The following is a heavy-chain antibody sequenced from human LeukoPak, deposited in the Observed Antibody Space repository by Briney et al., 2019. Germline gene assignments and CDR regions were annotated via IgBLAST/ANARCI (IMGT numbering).Heavy chain of an antibody. J-gene: IGHJ4*02. CDR1: GYTFTGYY. Sequence: ASVKVSCKASGYTFTGYYMHWVRQAPGQGLEWMGWINPHSGGTNYAQKFQGRVTMTRDTSISTAYMELSRLRSDDTAVYYCATDRYCSGGSCTNLFDYWGQGTLVTVSS. D-gene: IGHD2-15*01. V-gene: IGHV1-2*02. CDR3: ATDRYCSGGSCTNLFDY. CDR2: INPHSGGT.